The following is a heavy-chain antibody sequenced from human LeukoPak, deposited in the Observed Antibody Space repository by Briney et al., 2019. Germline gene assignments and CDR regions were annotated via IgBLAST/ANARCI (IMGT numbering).Heavy chain of an antibody. Sequence: PSETLSLTCIVSDGSISSSRYYWGWIRQPPGKGLEWIGSIYYSGSTNYNPSLKSRVTISVDTSNNQFSLKLSSLTAADTAVYYCASGDYLWGSYLGYWGQGTLVIVSS. CDR2: IYYSGST. D-gene: IGHD3-16*02. J-gene: IGHJ4*02. CDR1: DGSISSSRYY. CDR3: ASGDYLWGSYLGY. V-gene: IGHV4-39*01.